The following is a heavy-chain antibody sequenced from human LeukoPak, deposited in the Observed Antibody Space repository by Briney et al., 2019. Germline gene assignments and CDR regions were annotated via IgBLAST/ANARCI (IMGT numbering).Heavy chain of an antibody. CDR1: GFSSSSYD. CDR3: ARRGAGTGGDFYFDY. J-gene: IGHJ4*02. Sequence: GGSLRLSCAASGFSSSSYDMHWVRQATGKGLEWVSGIGVAGNTYYPGSVKGRFTISRENAQNYLYLQMNSLSAGDTAVYYCARRGAGTGGDFYFDYWGQGTLVTVSS. V-gene: IGHV3-13*04. CDR2: IGVAGNT. D-gene: IGHD1-1*01.